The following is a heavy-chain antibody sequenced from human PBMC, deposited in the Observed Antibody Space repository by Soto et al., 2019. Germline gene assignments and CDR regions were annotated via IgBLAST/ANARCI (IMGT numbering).Heavy chain of an antibody. CDR2: IYYSGST. D-gene: IGHD1-1*01. J-gene: IGHJ5*02. V-gene: IGHV4-30-4*01. CDR3: ARLEPRSAWFDP. CDR1: GGSISSGDYY. Sequence: KPSETLSLTCTVSGGSISSGDYYWSWIRQPPGKGLEWIGYIYYSGSTYYNPSLKSRATISVDTSKNQFSLKLSSVTAADTAVYYCARLEPRSAWFDPWGQGTLVTVSS.